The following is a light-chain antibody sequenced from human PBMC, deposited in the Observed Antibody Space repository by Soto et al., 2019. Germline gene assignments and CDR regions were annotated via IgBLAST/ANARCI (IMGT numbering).Light chain of an antibody. J-gene: IGKJ1*01. CDR2: TSS. CDR3: QQSYSTPPT. Sequence: DIQMTQSRASLSASIGDRVTISCRASQTIGRNLNWYQQKPGKAPTLLMFTSSSLQSGVPSRFSGSGSGTDFILTISSLQPEDFATYYCQQSYSTPPTFGQGTKV. V-gene: IGKV1-39*01. CDR1: QTIGRN.